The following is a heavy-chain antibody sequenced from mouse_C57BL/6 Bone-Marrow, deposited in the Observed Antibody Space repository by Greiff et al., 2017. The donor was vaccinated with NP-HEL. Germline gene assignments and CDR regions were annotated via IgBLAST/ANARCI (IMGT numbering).Heavy chain of an antibody. Sequence: QVQLQQPGAELVRPGTSVKLSCKASGYTFTSYWMHWVKQRPGQGLEWIGVIDPSDSYTNYNQKFKGKATLTVDTSSSTAYMQLSSLTSEDSAVYYCARGRGDYYGSNTRTDFDYWGQGTTLTVSS. V-gene: IGHV1-59*01. CDR2: IDPSDSYT. CDR1: GYTFTSYW. CDR3: ARGRGDYYGSNTRTDFDY. J-gene: IGHJ2*01. D-gene: IGHD1-1*01.